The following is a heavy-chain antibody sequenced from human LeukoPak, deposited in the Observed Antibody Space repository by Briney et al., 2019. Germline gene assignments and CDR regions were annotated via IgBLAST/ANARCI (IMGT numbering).Heavy chain of an antibody. CDR2: ISWNSGSI. Sequence: GGSLRLSCAASGFTFDDYAMHWVRQAPGKGLEWVSGISWNSGSIDYADSVKGRFTISRDNAKNSLYLQMNSLRAEDTALYYCAKDYDSSGYDAFDIWGQGTMVTVSS. J-gene: IGHJ3*02. CDR1: GFTFDDYA. CDR3: AKDYDSSGYDAFDI. D-gene: IGHD3-22*01. V-gene: IGHV3-9*01.